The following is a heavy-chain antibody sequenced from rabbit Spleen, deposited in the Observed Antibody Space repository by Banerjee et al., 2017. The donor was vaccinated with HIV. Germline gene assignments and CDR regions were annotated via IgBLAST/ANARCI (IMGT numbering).Heavy chain of an antibody. CDR2: INAITGKA. V-gene: IGHV1S40*01. CDR3: ARDSGSSFSSYGMDL. CDR1: GFSFSSSDY. Sequence: QSLEESGGDLVKPGASLTLTCTASGFSFSSSDYMCWVRQAPGKGLEWIACINAITGKAVYATWAKGRFTISKTSSTTVTLQMTSLTAADTATYFCARDSGSSFSSYGMDLWGPGTLVTVS. D-gene: IGHD8-1*01. J-gene: IGHJ6*01.